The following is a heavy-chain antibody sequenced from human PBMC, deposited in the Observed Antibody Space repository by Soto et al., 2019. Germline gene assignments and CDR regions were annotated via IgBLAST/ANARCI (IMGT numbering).Heavy chain of an antibody. J-gene: IGHJ6*02. V-gene: IGHV4-31*03. CDR2: IYYSGST. D-gene: IGHD2-2*01. CDR3: ASLYAPPRIRANYYYYGMDV. CDR1: GGSISSGGYY. Sequence: SETLSLTCTVSGGSISSGGYYWSWIRQHPGKGLEWIGYIYYSGSTYYNPSLKSRVTISVDTSKNQFSLKLSSVTAADTAVYYCASLYAPPRIRANYYYYGMDVWGQGTTVTVSS.